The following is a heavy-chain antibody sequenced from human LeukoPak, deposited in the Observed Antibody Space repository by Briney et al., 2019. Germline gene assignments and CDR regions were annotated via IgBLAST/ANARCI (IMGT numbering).Heavy chain of an antibody. J-gene: IGHJ3*02. D-gene: IGHD3-22*01. V-gene: IGHV4-59*01. CDR1: GGSISSYY. CDR3: ARDSSGYYFGEGDAFDI. CDR2: IYYSGST. Sequence: PSETLSLTCTVSGGSISSYYWSWIRQPPGKGLEGIGYIYYSGSTNYNPSLKSRVTISVDTSKNQFSLKLSSVTAADTAVYYCARDSSGYYFGEGDAFDIWGQGTMVTVSS.